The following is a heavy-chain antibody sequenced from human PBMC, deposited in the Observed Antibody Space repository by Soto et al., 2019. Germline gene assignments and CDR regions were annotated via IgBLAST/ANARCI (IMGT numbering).Heavy chain of an antibody. V-gene: IGHV3-33*01. CDR2: IWYDGSNK. CDR3: ARDLDILTGYYSGVDY. J-gene: IGHJ4*02. Sequence: VAVIWYDGSNKYYADSVKGRFTISRDNSKNTLYLQMNSLRAEDTAVYYCARDLDILTGYYSGVDYWGQGTLVTVSS. D-gene: IGHD3-9*01.